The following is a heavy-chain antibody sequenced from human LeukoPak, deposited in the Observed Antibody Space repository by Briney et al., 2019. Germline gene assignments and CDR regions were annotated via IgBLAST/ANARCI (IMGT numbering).Heavy chain of an antibody. CDR2: IYHSGAA. D-gene: IGHD1-26*01. V-gene: IGHV4-30-4*07. CDR1: GDSISSDGHS. Sequence: SETLSLTCGVSGDSISSDGHSWSWIRQPPGKGLEWVGYIYHSGAAYHNPSLKSRLALSVDTSNNQFSLRLRSVTAADTAVYYCVRGVGGEYFYFDRWGRGALVTVSA. J-gene: IGHJ4*02. CDR3: VRGVGGEYFYFDR.